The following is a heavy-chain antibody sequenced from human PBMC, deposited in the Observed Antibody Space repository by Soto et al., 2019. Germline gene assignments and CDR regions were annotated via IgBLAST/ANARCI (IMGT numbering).Heavy chain of an antibody. CDR2: INAGNGNT. D-gene: IGHD3-3*01. V-gene: IGHV1-3*01. Sequence: ASVKVSCKASGYTFTSYAMHWVRQAPGQRLEWMGWINAGNGNTKYSQKFQGRVTITRDTSASTAYMELNSLRAEDTAVYYCAILKFYDFWSGYYNGEYYMEVWGKGTTVTVS. CDR1: GYTFTSYA. CDR3: AILKFYDFWSGYYNGEYYMEV. J-gene: IGHJ6*03.